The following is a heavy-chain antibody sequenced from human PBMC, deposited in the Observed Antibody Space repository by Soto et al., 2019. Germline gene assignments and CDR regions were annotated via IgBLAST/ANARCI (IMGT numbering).Heavy chain of an antibody. CDR3: ARGHFGVTMDV. J-gene: IGHJ6*02. D-gene: IGHD3-3*01. CDR1: EFTFSSYS. CDR2: VNGGGDLT. Sequence: EVQLLESGGGLVQPGGSLRLSCAASEFTFSSYSMICVRQAPGKGLEWVSGVNGGGDLTYYADSGKGRFTISRDNSKNTLYRQMNSLRAEDTAVFFCARGHFGVTMDVWGQGTTVTVSS. V-gene: IGHV3-23*01.